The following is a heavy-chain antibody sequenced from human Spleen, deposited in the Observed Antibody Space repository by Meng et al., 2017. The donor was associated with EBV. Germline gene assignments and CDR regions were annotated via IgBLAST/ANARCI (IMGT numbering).Heavy chain of an antibody. CDR1: GYRFTDYY. V-gene: IGHV1-2*06. J-gene: IGHJ5*02. CDR3: ARDLPHNCFDL. D-gene: IGHD2-21*01. Sequence: HLVACGAEVKQPGASEQVSCKASGYRFTDYYIHWVRQAPGQGLEWMGRLDTNGGGTYAQKFQGRVTMTRDTSITTAFMELSSLRSDDTAIYYCARDLPHNCFDLWGQGTLVTVSS. CDR2: LDTNGGGT.